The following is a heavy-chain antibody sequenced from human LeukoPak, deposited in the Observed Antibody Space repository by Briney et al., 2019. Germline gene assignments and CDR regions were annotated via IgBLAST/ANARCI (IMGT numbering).Heavy chain of an antibody. CDR3: ARDRSSGSYYYYYYYYMDV. CDR2: IYSGGST. D-gene: IGHD1-26*01. Sequence: GGSLRLSCAASGFTVSSNYMSWVRQAPGKGLEWVSDIYSGGSTYYADSVKGRFTISRDNSKNTLYLQMNSLRAEDTAVYYCARDRSSGSYYYYYYYYMDVWGKGTTVTVSS. J-gene: IGHJ6*03. V-gene: IGHV3-66*02. CDR1: GFTVSSNY.